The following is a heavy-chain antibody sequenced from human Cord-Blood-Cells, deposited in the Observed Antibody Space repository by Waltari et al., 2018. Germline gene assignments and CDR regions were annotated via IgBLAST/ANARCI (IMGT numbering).Heavy chain of an antibody. D-gene: IGHD1-7*01. V-gene: IGHV4-34*01. J-gene: IGHJ5*02. CDR2: VNHIGST. Sequence: QVQLQQWGAGLLKPSETLSLTCAVYGGSFSGYYWSWLRQPPGKGLGWIGEVNHIGSTNYNPSLKSRVTISVDTSKNQFSLKLSSVTAADTAVYYCARFRVSTILRGTNWFDPWGQGTLVTVSS. CDR3: ARFRVSTILRGTNWFDP. CDR1: GGSFSGYY.